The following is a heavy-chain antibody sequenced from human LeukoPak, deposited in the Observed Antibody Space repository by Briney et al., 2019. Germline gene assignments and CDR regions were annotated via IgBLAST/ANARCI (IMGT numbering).Heavy chain of an antibody. CDR2: ISGSGGSA. Sequence: PGGSLRLSCAASGFTFSSFEMSWVRQAPGKGLEWVSAISGSGGSAYYADSVKGRLTISRDNSRNSLSLQMNSLRAEDTALYYCAKTGYSSGWYRIWDYWGQGTLVTVPS. CDR3: AKTGYSSGWYRIWDY. CDR1: GFTFSSFE. J-gene: IGHJ4*02. V-gene: IGHV3-23*01. D-gene: IGHD6-19*01.